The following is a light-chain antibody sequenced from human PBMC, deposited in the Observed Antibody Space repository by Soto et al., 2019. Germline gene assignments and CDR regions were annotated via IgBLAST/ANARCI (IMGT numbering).Light chain of an antibody. CDR2: GNS. CDR3: QSYDSSLSGRGYV. Sequence: QSVLTQPPSVSGAPGQRXTISCTGSSSNIGAGYDVHWYQQLPGTAPKLLIYGNSNRPSGVPDRFSGSKSGTSASLAITGLQAEDEADYYCQSYDSSLSGRGYVFGTGTKATVL. J-gene: IGLJ1*01. CDR1: SSNIGAGYD. V-gene: IGLV1-40*01.